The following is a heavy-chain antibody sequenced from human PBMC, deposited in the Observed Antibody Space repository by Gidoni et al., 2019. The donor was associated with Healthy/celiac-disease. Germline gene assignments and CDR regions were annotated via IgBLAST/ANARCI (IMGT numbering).Heavy chain of an antibody. J-gene: IGHJ6*02. CDR2: ISWNSGSI. CDR3: AKGMGATYYYYGMDV. CDR1: GFTFDDYA. D-gene: IGHD1-26*01. Sequence: EVQLVESGGGLVQPGRSLRLSCAASGFTFDDYATHWVRQAPGKGLEWVSGISWNSGSIGYADSVKGRFTISRDNAKNSLYLQMNSLRAEDTALYYCAKGMGATYYYYGMDVWGQGTTVTVSS. V-gene: IGHV3-9*01.